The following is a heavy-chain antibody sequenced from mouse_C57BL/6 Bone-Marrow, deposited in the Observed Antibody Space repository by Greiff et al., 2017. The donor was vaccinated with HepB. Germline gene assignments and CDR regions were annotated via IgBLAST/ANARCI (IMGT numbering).Heavy chain of an antibody. CDR3: ARLFIPFAY. Sequence: QVQLKESGPGLVQPSQSLSITCTVSGFSLTSYGVHWVRQSPGKGLEWLGVIWSGGSTDYNAAFISRLSICKDNSKSQVFFKMNSLQADDTAIYYCARLFIPFAYWGQGTLVTVSA. CDR2: IWSGGST. J-gene: IGHJ3*01. D-gene: IGHD1-1*01. V-gene: IGHV2-2*01. CDR1: GFSLTSYG.